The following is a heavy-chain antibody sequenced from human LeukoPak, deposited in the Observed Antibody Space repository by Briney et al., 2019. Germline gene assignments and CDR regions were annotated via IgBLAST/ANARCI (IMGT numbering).Heavy chain of an antibody. J-gene: IGHJ3*02. CDR1: GYTFTSYA. CDR3: ARGTGIAARRRAFDI. Sequence: ASVKVSCKASGYTFTSYAMHWVRQAPGQRLEWMGWINAGNGNTKYSQKFQGRVTITRDTSASTAYMELSSLRSEDTAVYYCARGTGIAARRRAFDIWGQGTMVTVSS. V-gene: IGHV1-3*01. D-gene: IGHD6-6*01. CDR2: INAGNGNT.